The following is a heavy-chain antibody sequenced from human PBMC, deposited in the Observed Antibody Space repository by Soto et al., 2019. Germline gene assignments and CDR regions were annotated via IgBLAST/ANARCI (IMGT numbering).Heavy chain of an antibody. CDR2: IRQDGSDK. Sequence: EVQLVESGGGLVQPGGSLRLSCAASGFTFSNYWMSWVRQAPGKGLEWVANIRQDGSDKYYVDSVKGRFTISRDNSKNSLYLQMNGLRAEDTAVYYCASPQQWLGQRGDFDYWGQGTLVTVSS. J-gene: IGHJ4*02. V-gene: IGHV3-7*05. D-gene: IGHD6-19*01. CDR3: ASPQQWLGQRGDFDY. CDR1: GFTFSNYW.